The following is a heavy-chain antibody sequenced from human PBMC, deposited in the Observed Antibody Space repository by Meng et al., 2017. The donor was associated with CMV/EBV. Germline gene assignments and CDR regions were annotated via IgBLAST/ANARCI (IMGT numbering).Heavy chain of an antibody. V-gene: IGHV1-69*05. CDR1: GYTFTSYD. J-gene: IGHJ4*02. CDR2: IIPIFGTA. D-gene: IGHD1-26*01. Sequence: SVKVSCKASGYTFTSYDINWVRQAPGQGLEWMGGIIPIFGTANYAQKFQGRVTITTDESTSTAYMELSSLRSEDTAVYYCARVSTVGATDYWGQGTLVTVSS. CDR3: ARVSTVGATDY.